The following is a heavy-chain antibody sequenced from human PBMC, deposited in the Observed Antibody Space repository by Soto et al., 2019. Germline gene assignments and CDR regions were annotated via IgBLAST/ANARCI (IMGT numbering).Heavy chain of an antibody. Sequence: QVQLVQSGTEVKKPGASVNVSCKASGYTFTTHYMHWVRQAPGQGLEWMGIINPSGGRTTYALKFQGRVTIPSDTYTNTVYVELTSLRSEDTAIYFCARAGENYGSGTFSPPWRYYFNSWGQGTLVTVSS. CDR3: ARAGENYGSGTFSPPWRYYFNS. CDR2: INPSGGRT. J-gene: IGHJ4*02. D-gene: IGHD3-10*01. V-gene: IGHV1-46*01. CDR1: GYTFTTHY.